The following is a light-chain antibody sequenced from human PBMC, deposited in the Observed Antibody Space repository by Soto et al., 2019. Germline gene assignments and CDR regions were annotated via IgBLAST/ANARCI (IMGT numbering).Light chain of an antibody. Sequence: EIVLTQSPATLYLSPGARASLSCRASQSVSSSYLAWYQQKPGQAPRLVIYGASSRATGIPDRFSGSGSGTDFTLTISRLEPEDFAVYYCQHQGTFGQGTKVDI. CDR1: QSVSSSY. CDR2: GAS. V-gene: IGKV3-20*01. CDR3: QHQGT. J-gene: IGKJ1*01.